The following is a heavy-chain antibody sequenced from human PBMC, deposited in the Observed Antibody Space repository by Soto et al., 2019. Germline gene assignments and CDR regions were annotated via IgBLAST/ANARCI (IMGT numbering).Heavy chain of an antibody. CDR1: GGSISSANW. CDR3: GMMDGTSWGNFDV. J-gene: IGHJ2*01. V-gene: IGHV4-4*02. Sequence: QVHLQESGPGLVKPSWTLSLTCTVSGGSISSANWWRWVRQSPGKGLEWIGQIYPRGSTHYSPSLQSRVTVSPDASKNQFALQLTSVTAADTAVYYWGMMDGTSWGNFDVWGRGTLVTVSS. CDR2: IYPRGST. D-gene: IGHD2-2*01.